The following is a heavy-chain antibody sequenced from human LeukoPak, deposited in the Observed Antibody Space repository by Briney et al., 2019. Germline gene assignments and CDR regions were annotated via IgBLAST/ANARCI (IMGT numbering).Heavy chain of an antibody. CDR1: GFTFDDYG. CDR3: ARLYSGYPTVGAFDI. D-gene: IGHD5-12*01. J-gene: IGHJ3*02. CDR2: INWNGGST. Sequence: PGRSLTLPCAASGFTFDDYGMSWVRQAPGKGLEWVSGINWNGGSTGYADSVKGRFTISRDNAKNSLYLQMNSLRAEDTALYHCARLYSGYPTVGAFDIWGQGTMVTVSS. V-gene: IGHV3-20*01.